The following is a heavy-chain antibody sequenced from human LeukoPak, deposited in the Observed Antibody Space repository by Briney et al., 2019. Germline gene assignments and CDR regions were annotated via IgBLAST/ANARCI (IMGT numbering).Heavy chain of an antibody. CDR3: AKDAPVNIVVVPAANS. J-gene: IGHJ4*02. Sequence: GGSLRLSCAASGFTFSNAWMSWVRQAPGKGLEWVSAISGSGGSTYYADSVKGRFTISRDNSKNTLYLQMNSLRAEDTAVYYCAKDAPVNIVVVPAANSWGQGTLVTVSS. CDR2: ISGSGGST. V-gene: IGHV3-23*01. CDR1: GFTFSNAW. D-gene: IGHD2-2*01.